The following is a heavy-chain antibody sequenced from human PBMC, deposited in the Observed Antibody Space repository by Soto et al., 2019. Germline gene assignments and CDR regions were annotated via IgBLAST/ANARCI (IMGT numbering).Heavy chain of an antibody. CDR2: IRDKANSYAT. V-gene: IGHV3-73*02. J-gene: IGHJ4*02. Sequence: EVQLVESGGGLVQPGGSLKLSCADSRFPFSGAAMHWVRQASGKVLQWVGRIRDKANSYATAYAAPVKGRFTISRDDSKTTAYLQMNSLKSEYTAVYYCTSLYGDYAGYWGQGTLVTVSS. CDR1: RFPFSGAA. D-gene: IGHD4-17*01. CDR3: TSLYGDYAGY.